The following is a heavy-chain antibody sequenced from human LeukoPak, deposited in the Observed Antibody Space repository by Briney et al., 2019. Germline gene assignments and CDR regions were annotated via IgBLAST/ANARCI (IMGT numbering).Heavy chain of an antibody. CDR2: IWYDGSNK. CDR3: ARDKPRGSRKGGPDAFDI. CDR1: GFTFSSYG. V-gene: IGHV3-33*01. D-gene: IGHD3-16*01. Sequence: GRSLRLSCSASGFTFSSYGMHWVRQAPGKGLEWVAVIWYDGSNKYYADSVKGRFTISRDNSKNTLYLQMNSLRAEDTAVYYCARDKPRGSRKGGPDAFDIWGQGTMVTVSS. J-gene: IGHJ3*02.